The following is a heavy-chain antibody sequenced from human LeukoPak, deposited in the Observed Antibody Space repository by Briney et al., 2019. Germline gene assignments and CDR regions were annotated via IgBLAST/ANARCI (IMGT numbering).Heavy chain of an antibody. CDR1: GYSISSGYY. CDR2: IYHSGST. CDR3: GTGSPPYYFDY. Sequence: SETLSLTCTVSGYSISSGYYWGWIRQPPGKGLEWIGSIYHSGSTYYNPSLKGRVTISVDTSKNQFSLKLSSVTAADTAVYYCGTGSPPYYFDYWGQGTLVTVSS. J-gene: IGHJ4*02. D-gene: IGHD1-1*01. V-gene: IGHV4-38-2*02.